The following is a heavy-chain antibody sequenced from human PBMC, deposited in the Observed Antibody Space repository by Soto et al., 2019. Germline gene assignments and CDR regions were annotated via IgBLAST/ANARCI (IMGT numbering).Heavy chain of an antibody. Sequence: GGSLRLSCATSGFTFDDYTMHWVRQAPGKGLEWVSLISWDGGSTYYADSVKGRFTISRDNSKNSLYLQMNSLRTEDTALYYCAKDRRRDGYNAHYYYYGMDVWGQGTTVTV. CDR2: ISWDGGST. J-gene: IGHJ6*02. CDR3: AKDRRRDGYNAHYYYYGMDV. V-gene: IGHV3-43*01. CDR1: GFTFDDYT. D-gene: IGHD5-12*01.